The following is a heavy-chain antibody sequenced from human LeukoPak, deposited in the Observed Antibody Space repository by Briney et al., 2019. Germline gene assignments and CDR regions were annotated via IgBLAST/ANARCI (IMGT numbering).Heavy chain of an antibody. CDR3: ARVLGYGAEGAFDV. J-gene: IGHJ3*01. Sequence: PSETLSLTCSVSGGSISTYYWTWIRQPPGKGLEWIGYIYYSGGTNYNPSLKSRVTISVDTSKNQFSLKLTSATAADTAVYYCARVLGYGAEGAFDVWGQGTMVTVSS. CDR1: GGSISTYY. V-gene: IGHV4-59*01. CDR2: IYYSGGT. D-gene: IGHD4-17*01.